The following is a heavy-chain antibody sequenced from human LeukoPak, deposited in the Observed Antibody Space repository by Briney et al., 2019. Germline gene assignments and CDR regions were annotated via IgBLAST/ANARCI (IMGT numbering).Heavy chain of an antibody. CDR1: GFTFSSYA. J-gene: IGHJ6*02. Sequence: GGSLRLSCAASGFTFSSYAMSWFRRAPGKGLEWVSAISGSGGSTYYADSVKGRFTISRDNSKNTLYLQMNSLRAEDTAVYYCAKDPPRGTGRPGSYYYGMDVWGQGTTVTVSS. CDR2: ISGSGGST. V-gene: IGHV3-23*01. D-gene: IGHD1-14*01. CDR3: AKDPPRGTGRPGSYYYGMDV.